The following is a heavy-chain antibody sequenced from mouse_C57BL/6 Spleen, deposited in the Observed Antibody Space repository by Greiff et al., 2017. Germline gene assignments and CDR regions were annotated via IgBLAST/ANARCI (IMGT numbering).Heavy chain of an antibody. CDR3: ARDALYAMDY. Sequence: VKLQQPGAELVKPGASVKLSCKASGYTFTSYWMHWVKQRPGQGLEWIGRIHPNSGSTNYNEKFKSKATLTVDKSSSTAYMQLSSLTSEDSAVYYCARDALYAMDYWGQGTSVTVSS. CDR2: IHPNSGST. CDR1: GYTFTSYW. V-gene: IGHV1-64*01. J-gene: IGHJ4*01.